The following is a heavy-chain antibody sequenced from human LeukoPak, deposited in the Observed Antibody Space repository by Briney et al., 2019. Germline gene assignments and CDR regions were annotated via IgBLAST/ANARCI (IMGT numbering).Heavy chain of an antibody. V-gene: IGHV4-61*08. CDR2: IYYSGYT. Sequence: ASETLSLTCAVSGASISGSGYYLGWIRQPPGKGLKWIGNIYYSGYTTYSPSLRSRVTISVDTSKNQFSLKLSSVTAADTAVYYCARETSQKGAHYMDVWGKGTTITISS. D-gene: IGHD3-16*01. CDR3: ARETSQKGAHYMDV. J-gene: IGHJ6*03. CDR1: GASISGSGYY.